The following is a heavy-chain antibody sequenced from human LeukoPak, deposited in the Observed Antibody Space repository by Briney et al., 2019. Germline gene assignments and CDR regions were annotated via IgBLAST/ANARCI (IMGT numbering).Heavy chain of an antibody. J-gene: IGHJ4*02. CDR1: GYTFIGYY. Sequence: GASVKVSCKASGYTFIGYYMHWVRQAPGQGLEWMGRTNPNSGGANYAQKFQGRVTMTRDTSISTAYMELSRLRSDDTAVYYCARDHEDCSSTSCYDWGQGTLVTVSS. V-gene: IGHV1-2*06. CDR2: TNPNSGGA. CDR3: ARDHEDCSSTSCYD. D-gene: IGHD2-2*01.